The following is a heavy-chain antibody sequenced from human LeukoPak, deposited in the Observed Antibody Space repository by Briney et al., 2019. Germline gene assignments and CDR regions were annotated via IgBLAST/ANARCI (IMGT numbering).Heavy chain of an antibody. CDR2: IYYSGST. V-gene: IGHV4-30-4*01. Sequence: SQTLSLTCTVSGGSISSGDYYWTWLRQPPGKGLEWIGYIYYSGSTYYNPSLNSRITISVDTSKDQFSLKLSSVTAADTAVYYCARHPSYYYGSGSSDPYYYYYGMDVWGQGTTVTVSS. CDR3: ARHPSYYYGSGSSDPYYYYYGMDV. J-gene: IGHJ6*02. CDR1: GGSISSGDYY. D-gene: IGHD3-10*01.